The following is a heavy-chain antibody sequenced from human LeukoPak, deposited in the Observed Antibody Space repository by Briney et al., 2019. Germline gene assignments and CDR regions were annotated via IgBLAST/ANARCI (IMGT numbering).Heavy chain of an antibody. D-gene: IGHD3-9*01. CDR3: ARVGLRYFDY. V-gene: IGHV3-30*04. Sequence: GGSLRLSCAASGFTFSSYAMHWVRQAPGKGLEWVAVISYDGSNKYYADSVKGRFTISRDNSKNTLYLQMNSLRAEDTAVYYCARVGLRYFDYWGQGTLVTVSS. CDR2: ISYDGSNK. CDR1: GFTFSSYA. J-gene: IGHJ4*02.